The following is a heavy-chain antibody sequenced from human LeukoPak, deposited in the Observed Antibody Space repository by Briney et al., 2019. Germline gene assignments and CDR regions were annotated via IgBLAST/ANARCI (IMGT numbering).Heavy chain of an antibody. V-gene: IGHV7-4-1*02. CDR1: GYTFTSYA. CDR3: ARSRGSSWYISNWFDP. CDR2: INTNTGNP. J-gene: IGHJ5*02. Sequence: RWASVKVSCKASGYTFTSYAMNWVRQAPGQGLESMGWINTNTGNPTYAQRFTGRFVFSLDTSVSTAYLQISSLKAEDTAVYYCARSRGSSWYISNWFDPWGQGTLVTVSS. D-gene: IGHD6-13*01.